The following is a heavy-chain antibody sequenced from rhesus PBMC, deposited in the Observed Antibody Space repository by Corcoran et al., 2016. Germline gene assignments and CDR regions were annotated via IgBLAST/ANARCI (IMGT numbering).Heavy chain of an antibody. J-gene: IGHJ3*01. D-gene: IGHD3-16*01. CDR3: AGRSGREARAFDF. V-gene: IGHV4S10*01. CDR1: GGSISDSYR. Sequence: QVQLQESGPGVVKPSETLSLTCAVSGGSISDSYRWSWIRQPPGKGLEWIGYIYGSSTSTNYNPSLKSRVTITKDPSKNQVSLKLSSVTAADTAVYYCAGRSGREARAFDFWGQGLRVTVSS. CDR2: IYGSSTST.